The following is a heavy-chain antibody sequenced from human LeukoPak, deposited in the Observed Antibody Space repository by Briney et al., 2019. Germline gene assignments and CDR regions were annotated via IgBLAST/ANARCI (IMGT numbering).Heavy chain of an antibody. Sequence: AGRSLRLSCAASGFTFSSYGMHWVRQAPGKGLEWVAVIWYDGSNNYYADSVKGRFTISRDNSKNTLYLQMNSLRAEDTAVYYCAREGGYDPYFDYWGQGTLVTVSS. CDR1: GFTFSSYG. D-gene: IGHD5-12*01. CDR2: IWYDGSNN. V-gene: IGHV3-33*01. CDR3: AREGGYDPYFDY. J-gene: IGHJ4*02.